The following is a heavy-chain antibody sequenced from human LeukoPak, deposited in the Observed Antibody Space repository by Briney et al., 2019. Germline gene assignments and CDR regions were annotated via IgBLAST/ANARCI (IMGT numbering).Heavy chain of an antibody. J-gene: IGHJ6*03. V-gene: IGHV3-21*01. CDR3: AREGLQYGDYPYYYYYMDV. CDR1: GFTLSSYS. D-gene: IGHD4-17*01. CDR2: ISSSSSYI. Sequence: TGGSLRLSCAASGFTLSSYSMNWVRQAPGKGLEWVSSISSSSSYIYYADSVKGRFTISRDNAKNSLYLQMNSLRAEDTAVYYCAREGLQYGDYPYYYYYMDVWGKGTTVTISS.